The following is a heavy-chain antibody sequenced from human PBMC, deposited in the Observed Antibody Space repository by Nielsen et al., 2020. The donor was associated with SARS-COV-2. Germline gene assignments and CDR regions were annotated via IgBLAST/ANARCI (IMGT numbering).Heavy chain of an antibody. J-gene: IGHJ4*02. Sequence: GESLKISCAASGFTFSSYAMSWVRQAPGKGLEWVSAISGSGGSTYYADSVKGRFTISRDNSKNTLYLQMNSLRAEDTAVYYCAKSRALWFGSLFFDYWGQGTLVTVSS. CDR1: GFTFSSYA. D-gene: IGHD3-10*01. CDR2: ISGSGGST. CDR3: AKSRALWFGSLFFDY. V-gene: IGHV3-23*01.